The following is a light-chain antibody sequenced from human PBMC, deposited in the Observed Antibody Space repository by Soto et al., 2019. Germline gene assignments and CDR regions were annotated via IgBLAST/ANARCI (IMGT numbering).Light chain of an antibody. Sequence: DIQMTQSPSSLSASVGNRVTITCRASQSISTYLNWYQQKPGKAPKLLIYAASTLQSGVPSRFSGRGSGTDFTLTISSLQPEDFATYYCQQSYTTPGFGPGTKVGI. CDR1: QSISTY. CDR3: QQSYTTPG. J-gene: IGKJ3*01. CDR2: AAS. V-gene: IGKV1-39*01.